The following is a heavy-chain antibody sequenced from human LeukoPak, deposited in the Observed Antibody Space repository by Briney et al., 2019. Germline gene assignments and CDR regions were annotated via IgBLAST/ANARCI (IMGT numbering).Heavy chain of an antibody. Sequence: SETLSLTCTVSGGSISINYWSWIRQPPGKGLEWIGYIYYSGSANYNPSLKSRATISVDSSKNQFSLKLNSVTAADAAVYYCARDNYGDFLFDYWGQGTLVTVSS. CDR3: ARDNYGDFLFDY. D-gene: IGHD4-17*01. CDR1: GGSISINY. V-gene: IGHV4-59*01. CDR2: IYYSGSA. J-gene: IGHJ4*02.